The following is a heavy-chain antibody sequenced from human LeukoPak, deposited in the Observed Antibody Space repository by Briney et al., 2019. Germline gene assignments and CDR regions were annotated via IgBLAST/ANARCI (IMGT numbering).Heavy chain of an antibody. CDR1: GDSISSYY. J-gene: IGHJ3*02. Sequence: SETLSLTCTVSGDSISSYYWSWIRQPAGKGLEWIGRIHPSGSTNYNPSLKSRVTLSVDTSKNQFSLKLSSVTAADTAVYYCTRDPYVDTALGDAFDIWGQGTMVTVSS. D-gene: IGHD5-18*01. CDR2: IHPSGST. V-gene: IGHV4-4*07. CDR3: TRDPYVDTALGDAFDI.